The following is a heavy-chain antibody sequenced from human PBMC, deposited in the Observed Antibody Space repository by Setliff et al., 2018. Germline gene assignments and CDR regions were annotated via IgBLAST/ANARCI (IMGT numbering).Heavy chain of an antibody. J-gene: IGHJ4*02. CDR2: FDPEDGET. V-gene: IGHV1-24*01. CDR1: GYTLTELS. CDR3: ATEKFPGDWGDY. D-gene: IGHD2-21*01. Sequence: ASVKVSCKVSGYTLTELSRHWVRQAPGKGLEWMGGFDPEDGETIYAQKFQGRVTMTEDTSTDTAYMELSSLRSDDTAVYYCATEKFPGDWGDYWGQGTLVTVSS.